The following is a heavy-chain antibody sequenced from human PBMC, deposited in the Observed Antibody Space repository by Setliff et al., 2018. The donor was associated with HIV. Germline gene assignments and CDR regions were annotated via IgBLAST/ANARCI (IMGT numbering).Heavy chain of an antibody. D-gene: IGHD3-16*01. V-gene: IGHV4-61*09. J-gene: IGHJ4*02. Sequence: SETLSLTCTVSGDSISGGSSYWSWIRQPAGKGLEWIGYIYTSGSTHYNPSLKSRVTISVDTSKNQFSLKLSSVTAADTAVYYCARRIGAGNFDYWGQGALVTVSS. CDR1: GDSISGGSSY. CDR2: IYTSGST. CDR3: ARRIGAGNFDY.